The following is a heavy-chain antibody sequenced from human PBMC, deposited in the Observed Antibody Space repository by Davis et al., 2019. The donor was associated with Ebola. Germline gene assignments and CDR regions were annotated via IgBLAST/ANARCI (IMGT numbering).Heavy chain of an antibody. V-gene: IGHV3-30*18. CDR2: ISYDGSNK. CDR3: AKDLGQQPEY. CDR1: GLTFSAYA. Sequence: GESLKISCAASGLTFSAYAMSWVRQAPDKGLEWVAVISYDGSNKYYADSVKGRFTVSRDNSENTLYLQMNSLRAEDTALYYCAKDLGQQPEYWGKETLVTVSS. D-gene: IGHD6-13*01. J-gene: IGHJ4*02.